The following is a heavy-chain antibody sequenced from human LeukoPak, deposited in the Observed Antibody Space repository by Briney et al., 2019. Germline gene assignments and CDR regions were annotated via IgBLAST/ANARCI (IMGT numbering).Heavy chain of an antibody. CDR3: ARSMSGATNAFDI. Sequence: GGSLRLSCAASGFTFSSYGMHWVRQAPGKGLVWVSRSNSDGSATSYADSVKGRFTISRDNAKNTLYLQMNSLRAEDTAVYYCARSMSGATNAFDIWGQGTMVTVSS. CDR2: SNSDGSAT. D-gene: IGHD1-26*01. V-gene: IGHV3-74*01. J-gene: IGHJ3*02. CDR1: GFTFSSYG.